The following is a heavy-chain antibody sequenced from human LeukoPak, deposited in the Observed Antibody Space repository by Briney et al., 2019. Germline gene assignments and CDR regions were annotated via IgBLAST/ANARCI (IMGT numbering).Heavy chain of an antibody. J-gene: IGHJ4*02. CDR3: ASLHTPGYFDY. Sequence: SSETLSLTCTVSGGSISSSSYYWGWIRQPPGKGLEWIGTIYYSGSTYYHPSLKSRLTISVDTSKNQFSLKLSSVTAADTAVYYCASLHTPGYFDYWGQGTLVTVPS. CDR1: GGSISSSSYY. D-gene: IGHD1-14*01. CDR2: IYYSGST. V-gene: IGHV4-39*01.